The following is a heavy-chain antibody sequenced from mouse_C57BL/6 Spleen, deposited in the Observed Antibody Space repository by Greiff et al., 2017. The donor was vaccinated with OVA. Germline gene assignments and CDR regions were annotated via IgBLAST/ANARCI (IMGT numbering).Heavy chain of an antibody. J-gene: IGHJ3*01. CDR3: ASPYYCGSDYVFAY. Sequence: VQLQQPGAELVKPGASVKLSCKASGYTFTSYWMHWVKQRPGQGLEWIGMIHPNSGSTNYNEKFKNKATLTVDKTSSTAYMQLSSLTSEDSAVYYCASPYYCGSDYVFAYWGQGTLVTVSA. D-gene: IGHD1-1*01. V-gene: IGHV1-64*01. CDR2: IHPNSGST. CDR1: GYTFTSYW.